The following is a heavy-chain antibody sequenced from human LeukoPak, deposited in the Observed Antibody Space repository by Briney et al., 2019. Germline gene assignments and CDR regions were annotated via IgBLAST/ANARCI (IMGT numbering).Heavy chain of an antibody. CDR3: ARGYDFWSGYFDY. D-gene: IGHD3-3*01. Sequence: SETLSLTCTVSGGSISSSSYYWGWIRQPPGKGLEWIGSIYYSGSTYYNPSLKSRVTISVDTSKNQFSLKLSSVTAADTAVYYCARGYDFWSGYFDYWGQGTLVTVSS. J-gene: IGHJ4*02. V-gene: IGHV4-39*07. CDR1: GGSISSSSYY. CDR2: IYYSGST.